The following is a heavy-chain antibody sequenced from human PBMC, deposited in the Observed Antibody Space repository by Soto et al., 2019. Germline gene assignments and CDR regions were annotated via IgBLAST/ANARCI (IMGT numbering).Heavy chain of an antibody. CDR2: ISGSGGST. Sequence: GGPLRLSCAASGFTFSSYAMSWVRQAPGKGLEWVSAISGSGGSTYYADSVKGRFTISRDNSKNTLYLQMNSLRAEDTAVYYCAKAGYSYGTNYYFDYWGQGTLVTVSS. D-gene: IGHD5-18*01. V-gene: IGHV3-23*01. J-gene: IGHJ4*02. CDR3: AKAGYSYGTNYYFDY. CDR1: GFTFSSYA.